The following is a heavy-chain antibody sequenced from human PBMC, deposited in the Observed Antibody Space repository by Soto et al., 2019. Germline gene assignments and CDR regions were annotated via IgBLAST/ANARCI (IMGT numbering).Heavy chain of an antibody. D-gene: IGHD3-10*01. V-gene: IGHV4-31*11. CDR2: IYYSGST. CDR3: ARYGSGTYYPTTFDY. CDR1: GGSFSGYY. J-gene: IGHJ4*02. Sequence: SETLSLTCAVYGGSFSGYYWSWIRQHPGKGLECIGYIYYSGSTYYNPSLKSRVTISVDTSENQFSLKLSSVTAADTAVYYCARYGSGTYYPTTFDYWGQGTLVTVSS.